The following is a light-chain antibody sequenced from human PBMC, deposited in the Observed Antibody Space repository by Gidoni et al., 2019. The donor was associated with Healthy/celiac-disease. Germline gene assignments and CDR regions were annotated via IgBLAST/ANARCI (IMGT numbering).Light chain of an antibody. CDR2: DAS. V-gene: IGKV1-33*01. J-gene: IGKJ4*01. CDR1: QDISNY. CDR3: QQYDNLLLT. Sequence: DIQMTQSPSSLSASVGDRVTITCQASQDISNYLNWYQQKPGKAPKLLIYDASNLETGVPSRFSGSGSGTDFTFTISRLQPEDIATYYCQQYDNLLLTFGGXTKVEIK.